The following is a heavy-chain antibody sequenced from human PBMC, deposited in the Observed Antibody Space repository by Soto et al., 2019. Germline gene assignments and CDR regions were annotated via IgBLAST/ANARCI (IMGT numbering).Heavy chain of an antibody. D-gene: IGHD5-12*01. V-gene: IGHV4-34*01. Sequence: QVQLQQWGAGLLKPAETLSLTCAVTGGSLSGYYLSWIRQPPGKGLEWIGEVKDGGHTNYSPSLRGRVTISSDTSNHQCSLGLNSVTAADPGVYYCARGQEGVVASHWDQGSLVTVSA. CDR2: VKDGGHT. CDR1: GGSLSGYY. J-gene: IGHJ4*02. CDR3: ARGQEGVVASH.